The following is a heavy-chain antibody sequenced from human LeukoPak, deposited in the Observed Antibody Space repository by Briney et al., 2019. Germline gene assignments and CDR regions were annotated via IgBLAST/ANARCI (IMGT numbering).Heavy chain of an antibody. CDR1: GFTFSSYS. V-gene: IGHV3-23*01. Sequence: GGSLRLSCAASGFTFSSYSMNWVRQAPGKGLEWVSAISGSGGSTYYADSVKGRFTISRDNSKNTLYLQMNSLRAEDTAVYYCAKCSLKGYSYGCLQYWGQGTLVTVSS. CDR2: ISGSGGST. D-gene: IGHD5-18*01. J-gene: IGHJ4*02. CDR3: AKCSLKGYSYGCLQY.